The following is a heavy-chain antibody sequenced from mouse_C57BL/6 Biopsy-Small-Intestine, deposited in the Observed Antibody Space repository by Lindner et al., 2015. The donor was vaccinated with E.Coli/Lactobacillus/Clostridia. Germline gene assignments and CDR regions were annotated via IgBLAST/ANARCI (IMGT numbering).Heavy chain of an antibody. CDR1: GGTFSSYA. J-gene: IGHJ1*01. Sequence: SVKVSCKASGGTFSSYAFTWVRQAPGQGLEWMGKIIPVLGIANYAQRFQGRVTITADTSTSTAYMELSSLRSDDTAVYYCARESGGSGYAVGWNFDLWGRGTLVTVSS. V-gene: IGHV1-55*01. CDR3: ARESGGSGYAVGWNFDL. CDR2: IIPVLGIA. D-gene: IGHD1-1*01.